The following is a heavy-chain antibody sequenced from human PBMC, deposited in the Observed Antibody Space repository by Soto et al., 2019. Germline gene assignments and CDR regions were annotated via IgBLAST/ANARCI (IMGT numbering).Heavy chain of an antibody. CDR2: IYYSGTT. CDR1: GGSISGGGYY. V-gene: IGHV4-31*03. D-gene: IGHD3-22*01. CDR3: ARGSPISMIADP. J-gene: IGHJ5*02. Sequence: QVQLQESGPGLVMPSQTLSLTCTVSGGSISGGGYYWSWIRQHPGKGLEWIGYIYYSGTTYYNPSLKIRFNISIATSKNQSSLKLSSVTAADTALYYCARGSPISMIADPWGQGTLVTVSS.